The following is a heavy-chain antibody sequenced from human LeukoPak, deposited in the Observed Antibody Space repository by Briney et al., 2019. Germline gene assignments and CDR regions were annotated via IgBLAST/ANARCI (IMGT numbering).Heavy chain of an antibody. D-gene: IGHD3-3*01. CDR3: ARDPLWSGLGNWFDP. CDR1: GFTFSSYA. CDR2: ISYDGSNK. J-gene: IGHJ5*02. V-gene: IGHV3-30-3*01. Sequence: PGGSLRLSCAASGFTFSSYAMHWVRQAPGKGLEWVAVISYDGSNKYYADSVKGRFTISRDNSKNTLYLQMNSLRAEDTAVYYCARDPLWSGLGNWFDPWGQGTLVTVSS.